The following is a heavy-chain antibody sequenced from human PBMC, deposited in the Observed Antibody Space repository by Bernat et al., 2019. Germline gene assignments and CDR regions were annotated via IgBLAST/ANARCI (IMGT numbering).Heavy chain of an antibody. J-gene: IGHJ4*02. Sequence: EVQLVESGGDLVQPGGSLRLSCAASGFTVSSNYMSWVRQAPGKGLEWVSVIYSGGSTYYADSVKGRFTISRDNSKNTLYLQMNSLRAEDTAVYYCASSYYYDSSGYYGFDYWGQGTLVTVSS. V-gene: IGHV3-66*01. CDR2: IYSGGST. CDR3: ASSYYYDSSGYYGFDY. CDR1: GFTVSSNY. D-gene: IGHD3-22*01.